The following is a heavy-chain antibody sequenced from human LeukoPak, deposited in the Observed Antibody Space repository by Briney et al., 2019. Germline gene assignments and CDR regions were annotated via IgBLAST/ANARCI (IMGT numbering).Heavy chain of an antibody. V-gene: IGHV4-39*07. Sequence: SETLSLTCTVSGGSISSSSYYWGWIRQPPGKGLEWIGSIYYSGSTYYNPSLKSRVTISVDTSKNQFSLKLSSVTAADTAVYYCTRDLTMITFGGVKANAFDIWGQGTMVTVSS. J-gene: IGHJ3*02. CDR1: GGSISSSSYY. D-gene: IGHD3-16*01. CDR2: IYYSGST. CDR3: TRDLTMITFGGVKANAFDI.